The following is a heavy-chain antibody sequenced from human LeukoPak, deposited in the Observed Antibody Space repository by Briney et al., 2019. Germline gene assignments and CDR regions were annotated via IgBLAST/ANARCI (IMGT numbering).Heavy chain of an antibody. V-gene: IGHV3-74*01. D-gene: IGHD6-19*01. CDR3: ARSPSGWSWFDN. J-gene: IGHJ4*02. CDR2: INGDGSSA. Sequence: GGSLRLSCAASGFSVTGFYMHWVRHAPGKGLVWVSRINGDGSSATYADSVKGRFTISRDAAENTVQLQMDSLRTEDTAVYYCARSPSGWSWFDNWGQGALVTVSS. CDR1: GFSVTGFY.